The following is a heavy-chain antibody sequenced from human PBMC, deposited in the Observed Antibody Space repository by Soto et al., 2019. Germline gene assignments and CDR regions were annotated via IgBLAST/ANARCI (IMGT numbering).Heavy chain of an antibody. CDR1: GIAFSRSS. V-gene: IGHV3-15*07. CDR2: IKSRVNGGTT. Sequence: EVQMVESGGGSVQPGGSLRLSCAASGIAFSRSSMNWVRQAPGKGLEWVGLIKSRVNGGTTHYAASVKGTITIARDDSENKVFLQVNSLKDEDTGVYYSVADSPDGGAHAFDYWGQGALVTVSS. CDR3: VADSPDGGAHAFDY. J-gene: IGHJ4*02. D-gene: IGHD3-16*01.